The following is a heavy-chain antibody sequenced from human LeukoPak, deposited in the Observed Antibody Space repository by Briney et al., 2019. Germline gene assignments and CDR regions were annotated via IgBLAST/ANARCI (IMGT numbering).Heavy chain of an antibody. J-gene: IGHJ4*02. D-gene: IGHD2-15*01. Sequence: PGASLRLSCAASGFTFSSYAMSWVRQAPGKGLEWVSTISGSGGSTFYADSVKGRFTISRDNSKNTLYLQMNSLRAEDTAVYYCAKGYCSGCSCCLDCWGQGTLVTVSA. V-gene: IGHV3-23*01. CDR2: ISGSGGST. CDR1: GFTFSSYA. CDR3: AKGYCSGCSCCLDC.